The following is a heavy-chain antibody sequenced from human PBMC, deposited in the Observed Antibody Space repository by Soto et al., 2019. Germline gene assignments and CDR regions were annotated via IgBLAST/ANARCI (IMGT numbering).Heavy chain of an antibody. CDR3: ARVSLGYCSGGSCYSDYYYYNMYV. Sequence: SGPTLVNPTETLTLTCTVSGFSLSNARMSVSWIRQPPGKALGWLAHIFSNDEKSYSSSLKNRLTISKDTSKSQVVLTMTNMDPVDTATYYCARVSLGYCSGGSCYSDYYYYNMYVWGKGTTVTVSS. V-gene: IGHV2-26*01. CDR2: IFSNDEK. D-gene: IGHD2-15*01. J-gene: IGHJ6*03. CDR1: GFSLSNARMS.